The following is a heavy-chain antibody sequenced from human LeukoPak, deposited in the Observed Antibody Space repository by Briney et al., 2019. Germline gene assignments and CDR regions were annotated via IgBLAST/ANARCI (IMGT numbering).Heavy chain of an antibody. CDR3: ARVGSSYLYYYYMDV. CDR2: ISSSGSTI. J-gene: IGHJ6*03. Sequence: GGSLRLSCAASGLTFSDYYMSWIRQAPGKGLEWVSYISSSGSTIYYADSVKGRFTISRDNAKNSLYLQMNSLRAEDTAVYYCARVGSSYLYYYYMDVWGKGTTVTVSS. D-gene: IGHD6-13*01. CDR1: GLTFSDYY. V-gene: IGHV3-11*01.